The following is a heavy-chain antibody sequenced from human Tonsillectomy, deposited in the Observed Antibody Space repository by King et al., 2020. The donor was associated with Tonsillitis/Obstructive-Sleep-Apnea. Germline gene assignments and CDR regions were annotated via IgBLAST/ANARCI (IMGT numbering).Heavy chain of an antibody. D-gene: IGHD3-22*01. CDR3: ARDSSVDSYLET. Sequence: VQLVESGGGVVQPGRSLRLSCAASGFSFSRYGMHWVRQAPGKGLEWVAVIWYDGSNKYYADSVKGRFTISRDNSKNTLYLQMNSLRAEDTAVYYCARDSSVDSYLETWGEGTLVTVSS. V-gene: IGHV3-33*01. CDR1: GFSFSRYG. CDR2: IWYDGSNK. J-gene: IGHJ5*02.